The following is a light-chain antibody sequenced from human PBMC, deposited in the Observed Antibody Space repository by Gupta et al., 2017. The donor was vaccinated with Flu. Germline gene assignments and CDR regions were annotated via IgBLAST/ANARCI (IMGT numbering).Light chain of an antibody. CDR3: QNYETVPPT. V-gene: IGKV1-33*01. CDR1: QDISNH. J-gene: IGKJ4*01. Sequence: DIQMTQSPSSLSASVGDRVTITCQASQDISNHLNWYQLKPGRAPKLLIYAASNLETGVTSRFSGGGHGTEFAFTITTLQLEDIASYFGQNYETVPPTFGGGPKVEI. CDR2: AAS.